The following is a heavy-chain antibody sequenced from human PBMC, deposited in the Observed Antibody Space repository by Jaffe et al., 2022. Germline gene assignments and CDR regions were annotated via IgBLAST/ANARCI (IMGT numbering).Heavy chain of an antibody. J-gene: IGHJ4*02. V-gene: IGHV4-38-2*01. Sequence: QVQLQESGPGLVKPSETLSLTCAVSGYSISSGYYWGWIRQPPGKGLEWIGSIYHSGSTYYNPSLKSRVTISVDTSKNQFSLKLSSVTAADTAVYYCARQERVSSGWYPLDYWGQGTLVTVSS. D-gene: IGHD6-19*01. CDR3: ARQERVSSGWYPLDY. CDR2: IYHSGST. CDR1: GYSISSGYY.